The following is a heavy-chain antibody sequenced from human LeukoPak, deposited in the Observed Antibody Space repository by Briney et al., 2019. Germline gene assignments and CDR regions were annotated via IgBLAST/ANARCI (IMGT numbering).Heavy chain of an antibody. Sequence: ASAKVSCKASGYTFTSYDINWVRQATGQGLEWMGWMNPNSGNTGYAQKFQGRVTMTRNTSISTAYMELSSLRSEDTAVYYCARGLGTGDYYYYGMDVWGQGTTVTVSS. D-gene: IGHD1-26*01. CDR2: MNPNSGNT. CDR1: GYTFTSYD. V-gene: IGHV1-8*01. J-gene: IGHJ6*02. CDR3: ARGLGTGDYYYYGMDV.